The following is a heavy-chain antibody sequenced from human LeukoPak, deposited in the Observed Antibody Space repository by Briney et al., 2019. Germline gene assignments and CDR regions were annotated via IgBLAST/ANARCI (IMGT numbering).Heavy chain of an antibody. D-gene: IGHD3-16*02. V-gene: IGHV3-74*01. Sequence: GGSLRLSCAASGFTFSSYWMHWVRHAPGRGVVWVSRINSDGSSTSYADSVKGRFTISRDNAKNTLYLQMNSLRAEDTAVYYCARDLGMITFGGVIINWGQGTLVTVSS. CDR2: INSDGSST. CDR3: ARDLGMITFGGVIIN. CDR1: GFTFSSYW. J-gene: IGHJ4*02.